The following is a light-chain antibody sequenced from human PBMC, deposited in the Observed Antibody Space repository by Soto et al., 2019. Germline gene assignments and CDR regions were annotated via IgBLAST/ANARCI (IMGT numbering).Light chain of an antibody. Sequence: DNQMSKSPASLSASIRDRVTIICQSSQNINNYLNWSQQQPGRAPKLLIYDASNLEAGVPSRFRGSGSGTDFTFTISRLQPEDFATYYCQQAYIFPITFGQGTRLENK. J-gene: IGKJ5*01. CDR3: QQAYIFPIT. CDR1: QNINNY. V-gene: IGKV1-33*01. CDR2: DAS.